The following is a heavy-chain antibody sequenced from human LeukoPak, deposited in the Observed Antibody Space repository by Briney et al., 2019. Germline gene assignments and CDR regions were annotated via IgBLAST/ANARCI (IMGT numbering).Heavy chain of an antibody. J-gene: IGHJ5*02. CDR3: VRGGSWFDP. V-gene: IGHV4-59*11. D-gene: IGHD3-16*01. CDR1: GGSINSHY. CDR2: IYYSGST. Sequence: SETLSLTCTVPGGSINSHYWSWIRQPPGKGLEWIGYIYYSGSTNYNPSLKSRVTISVDTSKNQFSLKLTSVTAADTAVYYCVRGGSWFDPWGQGTLVTVSS.